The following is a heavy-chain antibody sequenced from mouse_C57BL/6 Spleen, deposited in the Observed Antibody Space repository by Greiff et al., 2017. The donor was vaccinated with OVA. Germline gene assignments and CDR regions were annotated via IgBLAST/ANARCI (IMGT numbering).Heavy chain of an antibody. V-gene: IGHV1-82*01. CDR3: AREDSAGPDYFDY. J-gene: IGHJ2*01. CDR2: IYPGDGDT. CDR1: GYAFSSSW. D-gene: IGHD3-2*02. Sequence: QVQLQQSGPELVKPGASVKISCKASGYAFSSSWMNWVKQRPGKGLEWIGRIYPGDGDTNYNGKFKGKATLTADNSSSTAYMQLSSLTSEDSAVYVCAREDSAGPDYFDYWGQGTTLTVSS.